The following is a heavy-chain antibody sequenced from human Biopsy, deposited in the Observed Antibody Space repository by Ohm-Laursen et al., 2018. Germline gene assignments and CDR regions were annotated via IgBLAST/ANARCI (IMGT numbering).Heavy chain of an antibody. CDR3: ARVVGAATGFDQ. CDR1: GGSISGYY. CDR2: IWSSGTT. D-gene: IGHD1-26*01. Sequence: TLSLTWGISGGSISGYYWNWIRQSPGKGLEWIGYIWSSGTTDYNPSLQSRVSMSLELSTDQFSLKVDSVTAADTAVYYCARVVGAATGFDQWGQGIPVTVSS. V-gene: IGHV4-59*01. J-gene: IGHJ4*02.